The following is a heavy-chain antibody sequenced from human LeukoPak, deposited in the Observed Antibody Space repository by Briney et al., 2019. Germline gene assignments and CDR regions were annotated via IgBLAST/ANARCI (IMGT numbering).Heavy chain of an antibody. CDR3: ARQTGSGLFSLP. CDR1: GGSISSSSYY. D-gene: IGHD3-10*01. Sequence: SETLSLTCTVSGGSISSSSYYWGWIRQPPGKGPEWIGSIYHSGSTYYNASLKSRVTISVDTSKNQFSLKLSSVTAADTAVYYCARQTGSGLFSLPGGQGTLVTVSS. CDR2: IYHSGST. V-gene: IGHV4-39*01. J-gene: IGHJ4*02.